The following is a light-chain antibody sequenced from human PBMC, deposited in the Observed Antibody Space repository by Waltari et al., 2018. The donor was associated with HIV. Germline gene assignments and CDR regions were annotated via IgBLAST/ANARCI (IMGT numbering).Light chain of an antibody. Sequence: QSVLTQPPSASGTPGQTVTISCSGSSSNIGNNDVYWYQQLPGMTPKLLIYRNNLRPSGVPDRFAGSKSGTSASLAISGLRSEDEADYYCVAWDDSLSAYVFGGGTKLAVL. CDR1: SSNIGNND. J-gene: IGLJ3*02. CDR3: VAWDDSLSAYV. CDR2: RNN. V-gene: IGLV1-47*01.